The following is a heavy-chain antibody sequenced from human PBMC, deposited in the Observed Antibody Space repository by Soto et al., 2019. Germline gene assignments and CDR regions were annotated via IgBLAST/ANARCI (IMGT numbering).Heavy chain of an antibody. CDR3: ARDRGKAVAGTNYFDD. J-gene: IGHJ4*02. CDR2: IIPIFGTA. CDR1: GGTFSSYA. Sequence: QVQLVQSGAEVKKPGSSVKVSCKASGGTFSSYAISWVRQAPGQGLEWMGGIIPIFGTANYAQKFQGRVTISADESTSTAYMELSSLRSQDTAVYYCARDRGKAVAGTNYFDDWGQGTLVTVSS. V-gene: IGHV1-69*12. D-gene: IGHD6-19*01.